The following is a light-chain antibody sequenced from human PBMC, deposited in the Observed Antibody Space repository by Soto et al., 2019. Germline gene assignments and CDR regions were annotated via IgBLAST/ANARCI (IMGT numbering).Light chain of an antibody. V-gene: IGKV1-5*01. CDR1: QSISSW. J-gene: IGKJ1*01. Sequence: DIQMTQSPSTLSASVGDRVTITCRASQSISSWLAWYQQNPGRAPKLLIYDASSLESGVPPRFSGSGSGTEFTLTISSRQPDDFATYYCQQYNSYSTFGQGTKVEIK. CDR2: DAS. CDR3: QQYNSYST.